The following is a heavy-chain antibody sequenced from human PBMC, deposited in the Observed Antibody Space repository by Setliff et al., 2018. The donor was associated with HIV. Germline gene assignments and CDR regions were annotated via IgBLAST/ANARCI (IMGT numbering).Heavy chain of an antibody. CDR3: ARGMGVSAAHSYYFDY. V-gene: IGHV1-69*13. Sequence: GASVKVSCKASGGTFSSYAISWVRQAPGQGLEWMGGIIPIFGTANYAQKFQGRVTITADESTSTAYMELSSLRSEDTAVYYCARGMGVSAAHSYYFDYWGPETLLVTVSS. CDR2: IIPIFGTA. D-gene: IGHD6-13*01. J-gene: IGHJ4*03. CDR1: GGTFSSYA.